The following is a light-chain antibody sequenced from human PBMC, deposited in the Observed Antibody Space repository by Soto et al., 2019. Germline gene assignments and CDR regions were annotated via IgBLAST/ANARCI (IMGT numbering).Light chain of an antibody. CDR3: QTWGTGLLV. Sequence: QPVLTQSPSASASLGASVKLTCTLSSGHSSYAIAWHQQQPEKGPRYLMKLNSDGSHSKGDGIPDRFSGSSSGAERYLTISSLQSEDEADYYCQTWGTGLLVFGGGTKLTLL. CDR1: SGHSSYA. J-gene: IGLJ3*02. V-gene: IGLV4-69*01. CDR2: LNSDGSH.